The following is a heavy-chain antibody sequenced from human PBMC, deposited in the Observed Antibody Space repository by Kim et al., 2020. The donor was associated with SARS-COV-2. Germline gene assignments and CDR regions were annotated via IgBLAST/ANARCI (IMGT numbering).Heavy chain of an antibody. D-gene: IGHD3-10*01. V-gene: IGHV5-51*01. Sequence: YSPSFQGQVTISADKSISTAYLQWSSLKASDTAMYYCARDGSGNYYGMDVWGQGTTVTVSS. J-gene: IGHJ6*02. CDR3: ARDGSGNYYGMDV.